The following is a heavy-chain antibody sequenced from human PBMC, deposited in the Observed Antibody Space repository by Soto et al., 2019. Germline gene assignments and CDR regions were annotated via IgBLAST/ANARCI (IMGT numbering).Heavy chain of an antibody. Sequence: ASVKVSCKASGYTFTSYYMHWVRQAPGQGLEWMGIINPSGGSTSYAQKFQGRVTMTRDTSTSTVYMELSSLRSEDTAVYYCARFHKEILEWSTPLSYYYYYGMDVWGPGTTVTVS. D-gene: IGHD3-3*01. V-gene: IGHV1-46*01. J-gene: IGHJ6*02. CDR1: GYTFTSYY. CDR2: INPSGGST. CDR3: ARFHKEILEWSTPLSYYYYYGMDV.